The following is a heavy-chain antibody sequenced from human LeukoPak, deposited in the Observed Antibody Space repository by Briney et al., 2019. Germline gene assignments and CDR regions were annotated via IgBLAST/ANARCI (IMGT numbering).Heavy chain of an antibody. J-gene: IGHJ4*02. V-gene: IGHV4-34*01. D-gene: IGHD2-2*01. Sequence: SETLSLTCAVYGGSFSGYYWSWIRQPPGKGLEWIGEINHSGSTNYNPSLKSRVTISVDTSKNQFSLKLSSVTAADTAVYYCARVLEDCSSTSCLKRPYDYWGQGTLVNVSS. CDR1: GGSFSGYY. CDR3: ARVLEDCSSTSCLKRPYDY. CDR2: INHSGST.